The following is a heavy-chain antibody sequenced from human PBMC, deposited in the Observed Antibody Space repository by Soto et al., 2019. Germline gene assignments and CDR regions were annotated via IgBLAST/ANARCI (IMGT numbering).Heavy chain of an antibody. CDR2: ISWDGGST. Sequence: PGGSLRLSCAASGFTFDDYTMHWVRQAPGKGLEWVSLISWDGGSTYYADSVKGRFTISRDNSKNSLYLQMNSLRTEDTALYYCAKDTVATTYYYYGMDVWGQGTTVTVSS. CDR3: AKDTVATTYYYYGMDV. J-gene: IGHJ6*02. D-gene: IGHD5-12*01. CDR1: GFTFDDYT. V-gene: IGHV3-43*01.